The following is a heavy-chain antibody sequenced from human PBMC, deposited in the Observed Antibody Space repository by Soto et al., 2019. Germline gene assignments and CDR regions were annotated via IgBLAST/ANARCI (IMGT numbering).Heavy chain of an antibody. D-gene: IGHD3-10*01. J-gene: IGHJ4*02. CDR3: ARGVRFQGRVYYLDF. CDR1: GFTFSSYW. CDR2: IKQDESEK. V-gene: IGHV3-7*01. Sequence: EVQLVESGGGLVQPGGSLRLSCAASGFTFSSYWMSWVRQAPGKGLEWVANIKQDESEKDYVDSVKGRFIISRDNAKKSLYLEMNSLRAEDTAVYYCARGVRFQGRVYYLDFWGQGTLVTVSS.